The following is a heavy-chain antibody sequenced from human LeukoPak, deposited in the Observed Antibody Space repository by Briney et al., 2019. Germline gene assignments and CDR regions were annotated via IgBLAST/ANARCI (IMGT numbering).Heavy chain of an antibody. D-gene: IGHD1-26*01. J-gene: IGHJ2*01. CDR1: RLTFYNFA. CDR2: FRYRGGYP. Sequence: PGGSLSLSCALSRLTFYNFAMHGVRPAPGEGVEWVSTFRYRGGYPDSAHSVRGRFTISRDRSKTKLHLKLTTLTAVDTPVHSFARFPHTDTWGDGRYFHLWGRGTLVTVSS. V-gene: IGHV3-23*01. CDR3: ARFPHTDTWGDGRYFHL.